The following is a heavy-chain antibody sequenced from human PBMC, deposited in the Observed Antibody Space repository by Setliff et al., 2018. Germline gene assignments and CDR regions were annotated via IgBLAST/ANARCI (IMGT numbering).Heavy chain of an antibody. Sequence: ETLSLTCTVSGGSISSYYWSWIRQPPGKGLEWIGYIYYSGSTNYNPSLKSRVTISVDTSKNQFSLKLSSVTAADTAVYYCAREQWLDPPGYYYMDVWAKGTTVTVSS. CDR1: GGSISSYY. V-gene: IGHV4-59*12. D-gene: IGHD6-19*01. CDR3: AREQWLDPPGYYYMDV. CDR2: IYYSGST. J-gene: IGHJ6*03.